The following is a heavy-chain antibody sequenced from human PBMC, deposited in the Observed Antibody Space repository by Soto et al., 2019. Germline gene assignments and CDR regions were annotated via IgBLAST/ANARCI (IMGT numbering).Heavy chain of an antibody. V-gene: IGHV3-30-3*01. CDR2: ISYDGSNK. Sequence: QVQLVESGGGVVQPGRSLRLSCAASGFTFSSYAMHWVRQAPGKGLEWVAVISYDGSNKYYADSVKGRFTISRDNSKNTLYLQMNSLRAEDTAVYYCARHGSGIIGFDYWGQGTLVTVSS. D-gene: IGHD3-10*01. CDR3: ARHGSGIIGFDY. J-gene: IGHJ4*02. CDR1: GFTFSSYA.